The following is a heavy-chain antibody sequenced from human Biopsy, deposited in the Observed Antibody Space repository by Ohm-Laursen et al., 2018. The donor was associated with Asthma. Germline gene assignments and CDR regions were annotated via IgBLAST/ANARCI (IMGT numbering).Heavy chain of an antibody. CDR2: ISYDGSNK. CDR3: SREEPTSGWYQGSILR. J-gene: IGHJ4*02. V-gene: IGHV3-30*03. D-gene: IGHD6-19*01. CDR1: GFTFTSYG. Sequence: SLRLSCAASGFTFTSYGMHWVRQAPGKGLEWVACISYDGSNKYYADSVKGRSTISRDNSKNTLYLQMNSLRAEDTAVYYCSREEPTSGWYQGSILRWGQGTLVTVSS.